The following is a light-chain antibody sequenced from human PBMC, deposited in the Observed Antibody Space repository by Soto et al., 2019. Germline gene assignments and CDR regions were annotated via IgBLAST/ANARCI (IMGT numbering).Light chain of an antibody. CDR2: GAS. CDR3: KQYGSSPPST. Sequence: EIVLTQYPGTLSLSPGERSTLSCRASQSVSSSYLAWYQQTPGQAPRLLIYGASSRATGIPDRVSGSGSGTDFTLTISRLEPEDFAVYNCKQYGSSPPSTFGQGTRLESK. J-gene: IGKJ5*01. CDR1: QSVSSSY. V-gene: IGKV3-20*01.